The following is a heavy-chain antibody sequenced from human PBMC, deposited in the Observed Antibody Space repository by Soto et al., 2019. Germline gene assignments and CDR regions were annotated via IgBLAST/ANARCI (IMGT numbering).Heavy chain of an antibody. CDR3: ASDMSTT. J-gene: IGHJ5*02. Sequence: QVELGQSGAVVKKPGASVKVSCKASGYTFTSHDIKLMRQATGQGLEWMGWMELNSGHTNYAQKYQGRVNMTRDTSISTAYIELTNLRSEEPALYYCASDMSTTLGQGTLGTVSS. CDR1: GYTFTSHD. CDR2: MELNSGHT. D-gene: IGHD2-2*01. V-gene: IGHV1-8*01.